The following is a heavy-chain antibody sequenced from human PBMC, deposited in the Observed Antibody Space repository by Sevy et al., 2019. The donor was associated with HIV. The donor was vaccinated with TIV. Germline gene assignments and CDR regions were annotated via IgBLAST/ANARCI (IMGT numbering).Heavy chain of an antibody. CDR3: ALERLSSAGAEYFHN. CDR2: ISFDGSNV. D-gene: IGHD1-1*01. Sequence: GGSLRLSCAASGFTFNFFSMHWVRQAPGKGLEWVATISFDGSNVHYADSVKGRFTISRDNSKNSLFLQMNSLRADDSAVYYCALERLSSAGAEYFHNWGQGTLVTVSS. CDR1: GFTFNFFS. J-gene: IGHJ1*01. V-gene: IGHV3-30-3*01.